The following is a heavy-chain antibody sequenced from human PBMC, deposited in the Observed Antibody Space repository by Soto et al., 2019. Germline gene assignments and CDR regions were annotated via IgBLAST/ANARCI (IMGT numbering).Heavy chain of an antibody. CDR2: IYYTGNT. CDR1: GGSISGYY. Sequence: SETLSLTCSISGGSISGYYWSWIRQSPGKGLEWIGYIYYTGNTYYNPSLKSRVTISVDTSKNQFSLNLSSVTAADTAVYYCAKVVGKNWFDPWGQGTLVTVSS. CDR3: AKVVGKNWFDP. J-gene: IGHJ5*02. V-gene: IGHV4-59*01. D-gene: IGHD2-15*01.